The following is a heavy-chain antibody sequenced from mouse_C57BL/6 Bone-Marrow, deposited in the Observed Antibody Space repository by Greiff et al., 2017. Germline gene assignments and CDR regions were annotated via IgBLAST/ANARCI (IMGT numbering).Heavy chain of an antibody. CDR3: SLYYSNYVDWFAY. Sequence: VQLQQSGAELVKPGASVQLSCTASGFNIKDYYMHWVKQRTEQGLEWIGRIDPEDGETKYAPKFQGKATITADTSSNTAYLQLSSLTSEDTAVYYCSLYYSNYVDWFAYWGQGTLVTFSA. CDR1: GFNIKDYY. J-gene: IGHJ3*01. D-gene: IGHD2-5*01. V-gene: IGHV14-2*01. CDR2: IDPEDGET.